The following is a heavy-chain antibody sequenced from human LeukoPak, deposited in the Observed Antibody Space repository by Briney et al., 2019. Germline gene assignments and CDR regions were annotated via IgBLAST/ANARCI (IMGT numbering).Heavy chain of an antibody. Sequence: GGSLRRSCAASTFTFGNYWMSWVRQAPGKGLEWVANIKEDGSEEYYVDSVKGRFTISRDNTKNSLYLQMNGLRAEDTAVYYCARDPAAWDYWGQGTLVTVSS. CDR1: TFTFGNYW. J-gene: IGHJ4*02. CDR2: IKEDGSEE. V-gene: IGHV3-7*01. D-gene: IGHD6-13*01. CDR3: ARDPAAWDY.